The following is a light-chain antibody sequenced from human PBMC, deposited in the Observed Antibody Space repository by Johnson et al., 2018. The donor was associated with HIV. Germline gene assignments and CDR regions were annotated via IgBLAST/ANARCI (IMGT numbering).Light chain of an antibody. CDR2: ENN. Sequence: QSVLTQPPSVSAAPGQRVTISCSGNNSNIGYNSVSWYQQVPGAATKLLIYENNKRPSGIADRFSASKSGTSATLDITGLQTGDEADYYCGVWDASLSPHYVFGTGTTITVL. V-gene: IGLV1-51*02. CDR3: GVWDASLSPHYV. CDR1: NSNIGYNS. J-gene: IGLJ1*01.